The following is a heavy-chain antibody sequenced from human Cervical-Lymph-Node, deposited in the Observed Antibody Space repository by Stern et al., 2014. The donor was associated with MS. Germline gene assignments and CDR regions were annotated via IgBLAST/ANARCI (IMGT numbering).Heavy chain of an antibody. Sequence: VQLEESGAEVKKPGASVKVSCKASGYTFTSYGISWVRQAPGQGLEWMGGISAYNGNTNYAQKLQGRVTMTTDTSTSTAYMELRSLRSDDTAVYYCAREEDYMLENCGMDVWGQGTTVTVSS. CDR2: ISAYNGNT. D-gene: IGHD3-16*01. CDR3: AREEDYMLENCGMDV. CDR1: GYTFTSYG. J-gene: IGHJ6*02. V-gene: IGHV1-18*01.